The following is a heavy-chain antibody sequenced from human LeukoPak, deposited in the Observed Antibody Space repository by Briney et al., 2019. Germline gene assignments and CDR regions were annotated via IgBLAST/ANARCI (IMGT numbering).Heavy chain of an antibody. D-gene: IGHD4/OR15-4a*01. J-gene: IGHJ4*02. Sequence: SVKVSRKASGGTFSSYAISWVRQAPGQGLEWMGRIIPILGIANYAQKFQGRVTITADKSTSTAYMELSSLRSEDTAVYYCARGRTANYGTYYFDYWGQGTLVTVSS. CDR2: IIPILGIA. V-gene: IGHV1-69*04. CDR1: GGTFSSYA. CDR3: ARGRTANYGTYYFDY.